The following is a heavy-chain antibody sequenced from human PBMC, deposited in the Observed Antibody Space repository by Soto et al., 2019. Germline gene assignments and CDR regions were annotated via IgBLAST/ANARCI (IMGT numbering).Heavy chain of an antibody. V-gene: IGHV2-5*02. J-gene: IGHJ5*02. Sequence: SGPTLVKPTQTLTLTCTFSGFSLSTSGVGVGWIRQPPGKALEWLALIYWDDDKRYSPSLKSRLTITKDTSKNQVVLTMTNMDPVDTATYYCAHTLQPLRYFARGSWFDPWGQGTLVTVSS. CDR2: IYWDDDK. CDR1: GFSLSTSGVG. D-gene: IGHD3-9*01. CDR3: AHTLQPLRYFARGSWFDP.